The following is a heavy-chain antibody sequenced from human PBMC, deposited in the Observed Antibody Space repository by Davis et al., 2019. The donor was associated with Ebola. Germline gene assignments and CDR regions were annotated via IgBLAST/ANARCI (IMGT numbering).Heavy chain of an antibody. V-gene: IGHV3-73*01. CDR2: IRSKANSYAT. D-gene: IGHD5-18*01. Sequence: GESLKISCAASGFTFSGSAMHWVRQASGKGLEWVGRIRSKANSYATAYAASVKGRFTISRDDSKNTAYLQMNSLKTEDTAVYYCTSMVISVDYWGQGTLVTVSS. J-gene: IGHJ4*02. CDR1: GFTFSGSA. CDR3: TSMVISVDY.